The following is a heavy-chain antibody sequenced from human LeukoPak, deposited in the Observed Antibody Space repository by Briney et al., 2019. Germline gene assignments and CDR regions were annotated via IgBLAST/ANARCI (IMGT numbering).Heavy chain of an antibody. CDR3: AREGVAGSSDAVDL. D-gene: IGHD6-19*01. J-gene: IGHJ3*01. CDR1: GYTFTDYY. V-gene: IGHV1-2*02. Sequence: ASVKVSCKASGYTFTDYYIHWVRQAPGQGLEWMGYINPNSGGPHYSQKFQGRVTMTGDTSISTAYMDLSRLTYDDTAVYYCAREGVAGSSDAVDLWGQGTMVTGS. CDR2: INPNSGGP.